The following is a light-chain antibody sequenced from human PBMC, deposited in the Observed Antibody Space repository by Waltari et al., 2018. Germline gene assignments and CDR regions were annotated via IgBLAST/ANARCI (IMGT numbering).Light chain of an antibody. V-gene: IGLV3-21*04. CDR3: QVWDSSRDQYV. Sequence: SYVLTQPPSVSVAPGQTARITCGGDEIGTKSVHWYQQKPGQAPFLLIYYNSDRPSGIPERFSASNSGNTATLTITRVEAGNEADYYCQVWDSSRDQYVFGTGTKVTVL. J-gene: IGLJ1*01. CDR2: YNS. CDR1: EIGTKS.